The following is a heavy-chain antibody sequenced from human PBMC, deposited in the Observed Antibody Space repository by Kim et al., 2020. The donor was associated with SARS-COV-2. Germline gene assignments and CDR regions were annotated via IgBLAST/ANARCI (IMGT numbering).Heavy chain of an antibody. CDR1: GFTFSSYG. D-gene: IGHD1-26*01. CDR2: ISYDGSNK. CDR3: AKSSGTKKRPYYYGMDV. J-gene: IGHJ6*02. Sequence: GGSLRLSCAASGFTFSSYGMHWVRQAPGKGLEWVAVISYDGSNKYYADSVKGRFTISRDNSKNTLYLQMNSLRAEDTAVYYCAKSSGTKKRPYYYGMDVWGQGTTVTVSS. V-gene: IGHV3-30*18.